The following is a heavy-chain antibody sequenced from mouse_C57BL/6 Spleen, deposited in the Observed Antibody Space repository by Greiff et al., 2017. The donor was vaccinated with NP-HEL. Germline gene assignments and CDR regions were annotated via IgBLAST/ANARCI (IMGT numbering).Heavy chain of an antibody. J-gene: IGHJ2*01. CDR3: ARWDRGYFDY. CDR1: GYTFTSYW. V-gene: IGHV1-69*01. D-gene: IGHD4-1*01. Sequence: QVQLQQPGAELVMPGASVKLSCKASGYTFTSYWMHWVKQRPGQGLEWIGEIDPSDSYTNYNQKFKGKSTLTVDKSSSTAYMQLSSLTSEDSAVYYGARWDRGYFDYWGQGTTLTVSS. CDR2: IDPSDSYT.